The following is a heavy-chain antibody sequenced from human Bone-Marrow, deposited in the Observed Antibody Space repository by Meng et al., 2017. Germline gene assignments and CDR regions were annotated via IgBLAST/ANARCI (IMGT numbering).Heavy chain of an antibody. J-gene: IGHJ6*02. V-gene: IGHV3-21*01. D-gene: IGHD6-6*01. CDR1: GFTFSSYS. Sequence: GGSLRLSCAASGFTFSSYSMNWVRQAPGNGLEWVSSISSSSSYIYYADSVKGRFTISRDNAKNSLYLQMNSLRAEDTAVYYCASKYSSSFYYYYGMDVWGQGTMVTVSS. CDR3: ASKYSSSFYYYYGMDV. CDR2: ISSSSSYI.